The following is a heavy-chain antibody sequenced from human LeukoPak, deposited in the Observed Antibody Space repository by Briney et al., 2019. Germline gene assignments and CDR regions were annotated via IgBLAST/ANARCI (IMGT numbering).Heavy chain of an antibody. CDR1: GFTFSSYW. Sequence: PVGSLRLSCAASGFTFSSYWMSWVRQAPGKGLEWVANIKQDGSEKYYVDSVKGRFTISRDNAKNSLYLQMNSLRAEDTAVYYCALGRSIAAAGTTISWGQGTLVTVSS. CDR3: ALGRSIAAAGTTIS. CDR2: IKQDGSEK. D-gene: IGHD6-13*01. V-gene: IGHV3-7*01. J-gene: IGHJ5*02.